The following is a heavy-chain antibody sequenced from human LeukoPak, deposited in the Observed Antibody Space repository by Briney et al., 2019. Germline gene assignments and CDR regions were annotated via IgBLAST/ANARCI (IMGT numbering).Heavy chain of an antibody. D-gene: IGHD2-2*01. CDR2: ISTTVTST. CDR1: GFTFSSYS. J-gene: IGHJ4*02. V-gene: IGHV3-23*01. CDR3: AKRGSKGLFYFDS. Sequence: PGGSLRLSCAASGFTFSSYSMNWVRQAPGKGLEWVSTISTTVTSTYYADSVKGRFTISRDNSQNTLFLQMDSLRAEDTALYYCAKRGSKGLFYFDSWGQGTLVTVSS.